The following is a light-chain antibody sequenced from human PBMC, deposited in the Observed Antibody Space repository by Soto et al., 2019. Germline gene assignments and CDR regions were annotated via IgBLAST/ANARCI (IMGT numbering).Light chain of an antibody. CDR2: AAA. CDR1: QGIGND. V-gene: IGKV1-6*02. Sequence: AIQMAQSPCSLSASAGDRVTITCRASQGIGNDVAWLQQKPGKAPKLLIYAAATLQTGVPSRFSGSRSGTDFTLTISSLQPEDFATYYCLQDDNYPLTFGGGTKVEIK. CDR3: LQDDNYPLT. J-gene: IGKJ4*01.